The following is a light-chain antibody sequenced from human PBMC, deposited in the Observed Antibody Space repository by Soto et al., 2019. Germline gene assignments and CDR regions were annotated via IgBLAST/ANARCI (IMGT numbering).Light chain of an antibody. Sequence: SYELTQPPSVSVAPGKTARITCGGNNIASKSVHWYQQKPGQAPVLVIYYDSDRPSGIPERFSGSNSGNTATLTISRVEAGDEADYYCQVWDSTSDHYVFGTGIKLTVL. V-gene: IGLV3-21*04. CDR2: YDS. CDR3: QVWDSTSDHYV. J-gene: IGLJ1*01. CDR1: NIASKS.